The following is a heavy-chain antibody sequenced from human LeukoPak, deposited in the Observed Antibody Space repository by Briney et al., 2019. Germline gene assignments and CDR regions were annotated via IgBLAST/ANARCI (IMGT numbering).Heavy chain of an antibody. CDR3: ARGSLDSSGWFALDY. Sequence: GGSLRLSCAASGFTFSSYSMNWVRQAPGKGLEWVSSISSTGTYIYYADSVKGRFTISRDNAKNSLYLQMNSLRAEDTAVYYCARGSLDSSGWFALDYWGQGTLVTVSS. CDR2: ISSTGTYI. CDR1: GFTFSSYS. D-gene: IGHD6-19*01. J-gene: IGHJ4*02. V-gene: IGHV3-21*01.